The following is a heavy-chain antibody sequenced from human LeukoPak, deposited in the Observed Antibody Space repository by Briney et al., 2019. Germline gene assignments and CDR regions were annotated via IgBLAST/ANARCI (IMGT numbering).Heavy chain of an antibody. CDR3: ARDDLVVYAFDI. CDR2: ISYDGSNK. V-gene: IGHV3-30-3*01. CDR1: GFTFSSYA. Sequence: PGGSLRLSCAASGFTFSSYAMHWVRQAPGKGLEWVAVISYDGSNKYYADPVKGRFTISRDNSKNTLYLQMNSLRAEDTAVYYCARDDLVVYAFDIWGQGTMVTVSS. D-gene: IGHD2-15*01. J-gene: IGHJ3*02.